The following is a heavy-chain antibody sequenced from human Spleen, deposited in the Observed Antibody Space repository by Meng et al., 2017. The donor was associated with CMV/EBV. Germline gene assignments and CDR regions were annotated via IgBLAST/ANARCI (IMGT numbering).Heavy chain of an antibody. V-gene: IGHV3-11*01. J-gene: IGHJ6*02. Sequence: WIRQAPGKGLEWISYISSSGNTIFYADAVKGRFTISRDSAKNSLYLQMNSLRAEDTAVYYCARDFQPPQDIVVGPTTNMNRYYGMDVWGQGTTVTVSS. D-gene: IGHD2-2*01. CDR3: ARDFQPPQDIVVGPTTNMNRYYGMDV. CDR2: ISSSGNTI.